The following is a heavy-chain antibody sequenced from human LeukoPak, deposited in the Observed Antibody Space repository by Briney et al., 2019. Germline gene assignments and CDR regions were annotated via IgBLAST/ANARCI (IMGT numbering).Heavy chain of an antibody. V-gene: IGHV1-2*02. CDR1: GYTFTGYY. Sequence: ASVKVSCKASGYTFTGYYMHWVRQAPGQGLEWMGWINPNSGGTNYAQKFQARVTMTRDTSISTAYMELSRLRSDDTAVYYCARDQLSGSYSNWDQGTLVTVSS. J-gene: IGHJ4*02. CDR3: ARDQLSGSYSN. CDR2: INPNSGGT. D-gene: IGHD1-26*01.